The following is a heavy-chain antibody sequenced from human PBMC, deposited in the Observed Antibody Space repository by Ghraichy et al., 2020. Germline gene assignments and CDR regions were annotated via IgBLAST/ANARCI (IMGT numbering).Heavy chain of an antibody. V-gene: IGHV3-30*18. J-gene: IGHJ4*02. CDR1: GFTFSSYG. D-gene: IGHD6-19*01. CDR3: AKDRTRSSGWYGVADY. Sequence: GGSLRLSCAASGFTFSSYGMHWVRQAPGKGLEWVAVISYDGSNKYYADSVKGRFTISRDNSKNTLYLQMNSLRAEDTAVYYCAKDRTRSSGWYGVADYWGQGTLVTVSS. CDR2: ISYDGSNK.